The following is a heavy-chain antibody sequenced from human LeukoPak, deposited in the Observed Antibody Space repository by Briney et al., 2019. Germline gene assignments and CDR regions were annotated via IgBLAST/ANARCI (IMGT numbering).Heavy chain of an antibody. CDR3: ARRYCSSTSCNPYFFDL. CDR1: GYSFTTYW. D-gene: IGHD2-2*01. CDR2: IYPGDSDT. V-gene: IGHV5-51*01. Sequence: GESLKISCRGSGYSFTTYWIGWVRQMPGKGLEWMGIIYPGDSDTRYSPSFQGQVTISADKSISTAYLRWGSLKASDTAIYYCARRYCSSTSCNPYFFDLWGQGTLVTVSS. J-gene: IGHJ4*02.